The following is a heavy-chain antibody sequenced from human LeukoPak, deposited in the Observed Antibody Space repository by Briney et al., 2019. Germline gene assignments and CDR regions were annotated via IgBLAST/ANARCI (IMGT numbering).Heavy chain of an antibody. CDR3: ASGSYLWGGMDV. CDR1: GDSFSNYG. D-gene: IGHD1-26*01. CDR2: ISADSGDR. J-gene: IGHJ6*02. V-gene: IGHV1-18*01. Sequence: ASVKVSCKASGDSFSNYGFAWVRQAPGQGLEWMGWISADSGDRYYAQNFQHRVTMTTDTSTTTGYMGLRSLRSDDTAVYYCASGSYLWGGMDVWGQGTTVTVSS.